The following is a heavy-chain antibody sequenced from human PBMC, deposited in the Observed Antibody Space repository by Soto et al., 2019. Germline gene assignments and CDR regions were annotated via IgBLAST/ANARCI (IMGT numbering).Heavy chain of an antibody. V-gene: IGHV5-51*01. CDR2: VYPRDSDT. CDR1: GYIFIDYW. D-gene: IGHD2-15*01. J-gene: IGHJ4*02. CDR3: ARPPLPGYSIHFNS. Sequence: GESLKISCKASGYIFIDYWIGWVRQMPGKGLEWMGIVYPRDSDTRYSPSFQGQVTISADRSTGTAFLQWRSLKASDTALYYCARPPLPGYSIHFNSWGQGTLVTVPQ.